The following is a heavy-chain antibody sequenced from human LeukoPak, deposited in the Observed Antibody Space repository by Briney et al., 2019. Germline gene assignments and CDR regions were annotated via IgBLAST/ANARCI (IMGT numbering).Heavy chain of an antibody. V-gene: IGHV4-34*01. CDR3: ARTSHYYDSSGYYSPFDY. Sequence: KPSETLSLACAVYGGSFSGYYWSWIRQPPRKGLEWIGEINHSGSPNYNPSLKSRVTISVDTSKNQFSLNLTSVTAADTAVYYCARTSHYYDSSGYYSPFDYWGQGTLVTVSS. J-gene: IGHJ4*02. D-gene: IGHD3-22*01. CDR1: GGSFSGYY. CDR2: INHSGSP.